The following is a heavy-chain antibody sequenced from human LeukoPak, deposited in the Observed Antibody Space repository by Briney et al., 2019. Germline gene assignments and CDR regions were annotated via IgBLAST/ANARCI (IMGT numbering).Heavy chain of an antibody. CDR3: ARAPSPLAVAGTDY. Sequence: TGGSLRLSCAASGFTFSSYSMNWVRQAPGKGLEWVSSISSSSSYIYYADSEKGRFTISRDNAKNSLYLQMNSLRAEDTAVYYCARAPSPLAVAGTDYWGQGTLVTVSS. CDR1: GFTFSSYS. D-gene: IGHD6-19*01. CDR2: ISSSSSYI. V-gene: IGHV3-21*01. J-gene: IGHJ4*02.